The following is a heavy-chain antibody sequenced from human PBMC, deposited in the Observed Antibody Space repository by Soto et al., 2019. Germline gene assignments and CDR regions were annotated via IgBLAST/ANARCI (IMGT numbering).Heavy chain of an antibody. D-gene: IGHD3-3*01. J-gene: IGHJ6*02. CDR1: GFRFSDYS. CDR3: ARDIGDFWSDNYGMDV. Sequence: GGSLRLSCAASGFRFSDYSMSWVRQVPGGGLEWVAVISADGHSTYFADSVKGRFAISRDNSKNTLYLQMNSLRAEDTAVYYCARDIGDFWSDNYGMDVWGQGTTVTVSS. V-gene: IGHV3-23*01. CDR2: ISADGHST.